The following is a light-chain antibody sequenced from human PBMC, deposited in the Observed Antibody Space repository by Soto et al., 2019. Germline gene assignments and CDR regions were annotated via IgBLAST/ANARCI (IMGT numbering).Light chain of an antibody. V-gene: IGKV4-1*01. Sequence: DIVMTQSPDSLAVSLGERATINCKSSQSVLYSSNNKNYLAWYQQKPGQPPKLLIYWASTRQSGVPDRFSGSGSGTDFTLTISSLQAEAVLVYYCQQYYSPPLTFGGGTKVEVK. CDR2: WAS. CDR3: QQYYSPPLT. CDR1: QSVLYSSNNKNY. J-gene: IGKJ4*01.